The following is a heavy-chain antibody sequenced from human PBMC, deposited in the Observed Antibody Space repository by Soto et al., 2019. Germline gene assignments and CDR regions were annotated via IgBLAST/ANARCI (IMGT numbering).Heavy chain of an antibody. J-gene: IGHJ5*02. CDR2: ISAYDGKT. V-gene: IGHV1-18*01. D-gene: IGHD3-3*01. CDR3: ARDPHEFWTSYWFDP. CDR1: GFTFNTYG. Sequence: ASVKVSCKTSGFTFNTYGINWVRQAPGQGLELMGWISAYDGKTTYAEKFQGRVTLTTDTSTSTAYMELRSLRSDDTAIYYCARDPHEFWTSYWFDPWGQGTPVTVSS.